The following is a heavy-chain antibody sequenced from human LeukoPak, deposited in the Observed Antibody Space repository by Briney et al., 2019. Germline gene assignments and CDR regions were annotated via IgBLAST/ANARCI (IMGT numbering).Heavy chain of an antibody. Sequence: GSSVKVSCKASGGTFSSYAISWVRQAPGQGLELMGGIIPIFGTANYAQKFQGRGTITADESTSTAYMELSSLRSEDTAVYYCARGARGRPKSIDYWGQGTLVTVSS. D-gene: IGHD3-10*01. CDR1: GGTFSSYA. CDR3: ARGARGRPKSIDY. CDR2: IIPIFGTA. V-gene: IGHV1-69*01. J-gene: IGHJ4*02.